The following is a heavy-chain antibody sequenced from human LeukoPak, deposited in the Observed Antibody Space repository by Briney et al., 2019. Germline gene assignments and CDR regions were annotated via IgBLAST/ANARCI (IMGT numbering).Heavy chain of an antibody. CDR2: IYPGGSDT. CDR1: GYIFTSYW. Sequence: GAPLQISCEGSGYIFTSYWIGCLRPLPGKRLEWMGIIYPGGSDTRYSTSFQGQVTITADKSISTAYLEWSSLKSSDTAMYYCARQVAVAGTNYWGQGTLVTVSS. J-gene: IGHJ4*02. CDR3: ARQVAVAGTNY. V-gene: IGHV5-51*01. D-gene: IGHD6-19*01.